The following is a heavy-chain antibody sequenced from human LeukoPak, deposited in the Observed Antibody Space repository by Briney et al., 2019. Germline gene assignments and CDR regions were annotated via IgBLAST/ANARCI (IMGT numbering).Heavy chain of an antibody. Sequence: SVKVSCKASGGTFSSYAISWVRQAPGQGLEWMGGIIPILGIANYAQKFQGRVTITADESTSTAYMELSSLRSEDTAVYYCARDLEQPGGNYYYYYMDVWGKGTTVTVSS. D-gene: IGHD3-3*01. CDR3: ARDLEQPGGNYYYYYMDV. CDR2: IIPILGIA. CDR1: GGTFSSYA. V-gene: IGHV1-69*01. J-gene: IGHJ6*03.